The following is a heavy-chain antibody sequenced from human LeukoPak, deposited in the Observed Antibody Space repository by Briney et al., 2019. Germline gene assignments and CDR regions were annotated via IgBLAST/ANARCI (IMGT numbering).Heavy chain of an antibody. J-gene: IGHJ3*02. Sequence: SETLSLTCTVSGGSISSSSYYWGWIRQPPGKGLEWIGEINHSGSTNYNPSLKSRVTISVGTSKNQFSLKLSSVTAADTAVYYCARVRRAFDIWGQGTMVTVSS. CDR3: ARVRRAFDI. CDR1: GGSISSSSYY. V-gene: IGHV4-39*07. CDR2: INHSGST.